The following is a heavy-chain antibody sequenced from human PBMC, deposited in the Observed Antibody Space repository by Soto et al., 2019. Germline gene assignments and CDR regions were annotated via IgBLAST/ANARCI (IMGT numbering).Heavy chain of an antibody. D-gene: IGHD3-22*01. CDR3: ARGDGDGYDGNGYLGGH. CDR2: IKSDGSGT. V-gene: IGHV3-74*01. CDR1: GFTFSSYW. J-gene: IGHJ4*02. Sequence: EVQLVESGGGLVQPGESLTLSCAASGFTFSSYWMHWVRQAPGKGLVWVSRIKSDGSGTYYADSVKGRLTISRDNAKNTLYLKMNSLSVEDTAVYFGARGDGDGYDGNGYLGGHWGQGTLVTVSS.